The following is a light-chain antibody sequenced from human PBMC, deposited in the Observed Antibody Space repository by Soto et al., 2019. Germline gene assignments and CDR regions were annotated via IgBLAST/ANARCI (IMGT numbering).Light chain of an antibody. CDR1: QSVLYSSNNKNY. CDR2: WAS. Sequence: DIVMTQSPDSLAVSLGERATINCKSSQSVLYSSNNKNYLAWYQEKPGQPPKLLIYWASTRESGVPDRFSGSGSGTDFTLTISSLQAEDVAVYYCQQYYNTPYTFRQGTKLEIK. J-gene: IGKJ2*01. CDR3: QQYYNTPYT. V-gene: IGKV4-1*01.